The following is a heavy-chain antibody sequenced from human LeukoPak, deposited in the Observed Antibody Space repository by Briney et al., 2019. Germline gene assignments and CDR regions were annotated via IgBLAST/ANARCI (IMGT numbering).Heavy chain of an antibody. CDR3: TVGNWGLDY. J-gene: IGHJ4*02. CDR2: IKQDGSEK. D-gene: IGHD7-27*01. V-gene: IGHV3-7*01. Sequence: GGSLRLSCVASGFSLDAYWMTWVRKAPGKGLEWVANIKQDGSEKYYVDSVKGRFTISRDNAKNSLYLQMNSLRAEDTAVYYCTVGNWGLDYWGQGTLVTVSS. CDR1: GFSLDAYW.